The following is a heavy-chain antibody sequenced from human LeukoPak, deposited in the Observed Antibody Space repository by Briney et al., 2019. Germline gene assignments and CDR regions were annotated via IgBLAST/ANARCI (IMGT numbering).Heavy chain of an antibody. CDR3: AKTGGYCSGGNCYSNY. Sequence: PGRSLRLSCAASGFTFSDYGMHWVRQAPGKGLEWVAIISYDGTNKYYADSVKGRFTISRDNSKNTLSLQMNSLRAEDTAVYYCAKTGGYCSGGNCYSNYWGQGTLVTVSS. CDR1: GFTFSDYG. V-gene: IGHV3-30*18. J-gene: IGHJ4*02. CDR2: ISYDGTNK. D-gene: IGHD2-15*01.